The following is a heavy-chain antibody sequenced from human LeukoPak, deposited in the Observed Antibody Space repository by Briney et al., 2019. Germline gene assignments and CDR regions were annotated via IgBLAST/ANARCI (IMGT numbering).Heavy chain of an antibody. CDR1: GFTFSSYW. CDR3: AMGPYYYDSSGYYY. J-gene: IGHJ4*02. Sequence: GGSLRLSCAASGFTFSSYWMHWVRQAPGKGLVWVSRINSDGSSTIYADSVKGRFTISRDKAKNTLYLQMNSLRAEDTAVYYCAMGPYYYDSSGYYYWGQGTLVTVSS. V-gene: IGHV3-74*01. CDR2: INSDGSST. D-gene: IGHD3-22*01.